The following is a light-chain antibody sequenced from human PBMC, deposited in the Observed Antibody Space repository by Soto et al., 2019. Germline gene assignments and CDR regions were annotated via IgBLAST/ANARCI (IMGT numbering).Light chain of an antibody. J-gene: IGKJ1*01. V-gene: IGKV3-15*01. CDR1: QSVSSN. CDR2: GAS. Sequence: EIVLTQSPATLSLSPWERATLSCRASQSVSSNLAWYQQRPGQAPRLLISGASTRATGIPARLSGSGSGTEFTLTISSLQSEDFAVYYCQQYHKWPQTFGQGTKVDI. CDR3: QQYHKWPQT.